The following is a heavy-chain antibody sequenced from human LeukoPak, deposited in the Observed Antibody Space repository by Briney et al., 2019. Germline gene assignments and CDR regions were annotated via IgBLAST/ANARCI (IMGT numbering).Heavy chain of an antibody. CDR2: ISPTTGGT. CDR3: ARGIDDYMDV. D-gene: IGHD2-21*01. Sequence: PGASVKVSCKASGYTFTNYYMHWVRQAPGQGLEWVGFISPTTGGTTYAQKVQGRVTVTSDMSTSTVYMELSSLISEDTAVYYCARGIDDYMDVWGKGTRVTVSS. V-gene: IGHV1-46*01. J-gene: IGHJ6*03. CDR1: GYTFTNYY.